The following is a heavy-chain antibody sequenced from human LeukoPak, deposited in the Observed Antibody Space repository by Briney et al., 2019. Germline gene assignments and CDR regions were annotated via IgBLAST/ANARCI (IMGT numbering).Heavy chain of an antibody. D-gene: IGHD3-22*01. CDR1: GFTFSSYA. CDR2: ISGSGGST. CDR3: ARDVSQLWRYYDSSGYLDY. Sequence: GGSLRLSCAASGFTFSSYAMSWVRQAPGKGLEWVSAISGSGGSTYYADSVKGRFTISRDNSKNTLYLQMNSLRAEDTAVYYCARDVSQLWRYYDSSGYLDYWGQGILVTVSS. J-gene: IGHJ4*02. V-gene: IGHV3-23*01.